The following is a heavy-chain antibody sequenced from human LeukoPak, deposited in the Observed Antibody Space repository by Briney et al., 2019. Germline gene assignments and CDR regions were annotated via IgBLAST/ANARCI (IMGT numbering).Heavy chain of an antibody. Sequence: GGSLRLSCAASGSTFSSYSMNWVRQAPGKGLEWVSSISSSSSYIYYADSVKGRFTISRDNAKNSLYLQMNSLRAEDTAVYYCAREVYSYALDALDLWGQGTMVTVSS. CDR1: GSTFSSYS. V-gene: IGHV3-21*01. D-gene: IGHD2-2*01. CDR3: AREVYSYALDALDL. J-gene: IGHJ3*01. CDR2: ISSSSSYI.